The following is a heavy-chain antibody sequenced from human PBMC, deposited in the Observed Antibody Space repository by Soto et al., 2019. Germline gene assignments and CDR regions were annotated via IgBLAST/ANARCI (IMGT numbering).Heavy chain of an antibody. V-gene: IGHV4-59*08. D-gene: IGHD2-15*01. CDR3: ARLIGGDCSGGSCYSFWFDP. CDR2: IYYSGST. J-gene: IGHJ5*02. CDR1: GGSISSYY. Sequence: SETLSLTSTVSGGSISSYYWSWIRQPPGKGLEWIGYIYYSGSTNYNPSLKSRVTISVDTSKNQFSLKLSSVTAADTAVYYCARLIGGDCSGGSCYSFWFDPWGQGTLVTVSS.